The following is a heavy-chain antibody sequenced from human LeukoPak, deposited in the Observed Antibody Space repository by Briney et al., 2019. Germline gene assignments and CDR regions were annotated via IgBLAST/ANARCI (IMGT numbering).Heavy chain of an antibody. CDR1: GFTFSNYW. CDR3: ARDNGVVHGVYYMDV. D-gene: IGHD3-3*01. V-gene: IGHV3-7*01. Sequence: PGGSLRLSCAASGFTFSNYWMTWVRQAPGKGLEWVAVIKQDGSEKLYVNSVRGRFTISRDNAKMSLFLQMNSLRAEDTAVYYRARDNGVVHGVYYMDVWGKGTTVTVS. J-gene: IGHJ6*03. CDR2: IKQDGSEK.